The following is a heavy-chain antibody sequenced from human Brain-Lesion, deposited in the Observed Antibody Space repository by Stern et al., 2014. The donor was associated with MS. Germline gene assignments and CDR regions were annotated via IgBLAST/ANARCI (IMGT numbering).Heavy chain of an antibody. CDR2: IIPIFGTA. Sequence: VQLVESGAEVKKPGSPVKVSCKASGGTFSSYAISWVRQAPGQGLEWMGGIIPIFGTANYAQKFQGRVTITADKSTSTAYMELSSLRSEDTAVYYCARERWVVVAATSYYYYGMDVWGQGTTVTVSS. J-gene: IGHJ6*02. CDR3: ARERWVVVAATSYYYYGMDV. V-gene: IGHV1-69*06. D-gene: IGHD2-15*01. CDR1: GGTFSSYA.